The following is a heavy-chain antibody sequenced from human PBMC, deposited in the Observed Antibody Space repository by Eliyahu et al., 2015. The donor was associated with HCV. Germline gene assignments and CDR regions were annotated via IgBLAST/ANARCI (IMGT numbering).Heavy chain of an antibody. CDR1: GFSLTLSGVG. J-gene: IGHJ4*02. V-gene: IGHV2-5*02. Sequence: QITLRESGPTLVKPTQTLTLTCTFSGFSLTLSGVGVGWLRQPPGKAPQWLASIYWDDERLYSPSLKNRLTITKDTSKNQVVLMMTDMDPVDTATYYCAHSPYYYDSSGYPRYFEDWSQGTLVTISS. D-gene: IGHD3-22*01. CDR3: AHSPYYYDSSGYPRYFED. CDR2: IYWDDER.